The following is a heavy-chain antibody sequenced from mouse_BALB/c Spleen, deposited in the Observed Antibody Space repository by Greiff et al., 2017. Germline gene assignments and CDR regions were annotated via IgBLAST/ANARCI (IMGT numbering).Heavy chain of an antibody. CDR2: IYPGGGYT. CDR3: AREGYGNYLSYFDY. D-gene: IGHD2-1*01. Sequence: QVQLKQSGAELVRPGTSVKISCKASGYTFTNYWLGWVKQRPGHGLEWIGDIYPGGGYTNYNEKFKGKATLTADTSSSTAYMQLSSLTSEDSAVYFCAREGYGNYLSYFDYWGQGTTLTVSS. V-gene: IGHV1-63*02. J-gene: IGHJ2*01. CDR1: GYTFTNYW.